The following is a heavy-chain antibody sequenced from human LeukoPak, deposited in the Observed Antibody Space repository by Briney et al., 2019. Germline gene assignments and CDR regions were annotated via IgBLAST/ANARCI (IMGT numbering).Heavy chain of an antibody. D-gene: IGHD2/OR15-2a*01. V-gene: IGHV4-30-2*01. CDR1: GCCISSGGYS. J-gene: IGHJ3*02. Sequence: SETLSLTCAGSGCCISSGGYSWRWIRQPPGKGLEWIGYIYHSGSTYYNPSLKSRVTISVDRSRNQFSLKLSSVTAADTAVYYCARGGTLAAFDIWGQGTMVTVSS. CDR3: ARGGTLAAFDI. CDR2: IYHSGST.